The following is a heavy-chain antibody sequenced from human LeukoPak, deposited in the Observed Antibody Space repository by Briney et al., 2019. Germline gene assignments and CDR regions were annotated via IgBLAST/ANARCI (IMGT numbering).Heavy chain of an antibody. D-gene: IGHD3-22*01. CDR3: ARGHYYDSSGYHFAPFDY. CDR1: GYTFTSYD. Sequence: ASVKVSCKASGYTFTSYDINWVRQATGQGLEWVGWMNPSSGNTGYAQKFQGRVTMTRNTSISTAYMELSSLRSEDTAVYYCARGHYYDSSGYHFAPFDYWGQGTLVTVSS. J-gene: IGHJ4*02. V-gene: IGHV1-8*01. CDR2: MNPSSGNT.